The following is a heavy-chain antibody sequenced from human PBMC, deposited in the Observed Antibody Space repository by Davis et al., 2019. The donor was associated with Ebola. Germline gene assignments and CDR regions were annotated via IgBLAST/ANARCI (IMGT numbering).Heavy chain of an antibody. CDR1: GFTFSSYG. J-gene: IGHJ6*04. CDR3: AKDLLEGDKFAWFGELLWVTHGMDV. Sequence: PGGSLRLSCAASGFTFSSYGMHWVRQAPGKGLEWVPVISYDGSNKYYADSVKGRFTISRDNSKNTLYLQMNSLRAEDTAVYYCAKDLLEGDKFAWFGELLWVTHGMDVWGKGTTVTVSS. V-gene: IGHV3-30*18. D-gene: IGHD3-10*01. CDR2: ISYDGSNK.